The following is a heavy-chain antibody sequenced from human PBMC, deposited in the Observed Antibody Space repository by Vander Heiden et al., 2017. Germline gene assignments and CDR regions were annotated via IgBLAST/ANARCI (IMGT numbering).Heavy chain of an antibody. CDR2: INHSAST. V-gene: IGHV4-34*01. Sequence: QVHLQQWGAGLLKPSETLSLTCAVYRGSFSGYYWRWTLPPPGKGLEWLGAINHSASTTYTPSLKSPVTISVDTSKNQFSLKLTSVPAADTAVYYCARYGTTIHTSTHARLDYWGQGTLVTVSS. CDR3: ARYGTTIHTSTHARLDY. D-gene: IGHD1-1*01. J-gene: IGHJ4*02. CDR1: RGSFSGYY.